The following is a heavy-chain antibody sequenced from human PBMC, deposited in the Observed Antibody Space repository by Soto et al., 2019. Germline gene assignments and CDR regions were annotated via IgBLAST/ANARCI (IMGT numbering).Heavy chain of an antibody. V-gene: IGHV1-24*01. D-gene: IGHD2-2*01. CDR3: ATGIGYCSSTSCSAAFDY. CDR1: GYTLTELS. Sequence: ASVKVSCKVSGYTLTELSMHWVRQAPGKGLEWMGGFDPEDGETIYAQKFQGRVTMTEDTSTDTAYMELSSLRSEDTAVYYCATGIGYCSSTSCSAAFDYGGQGTLVTVSS. CDR2: FDPEDGET. J-gene: IGHJ4*02.